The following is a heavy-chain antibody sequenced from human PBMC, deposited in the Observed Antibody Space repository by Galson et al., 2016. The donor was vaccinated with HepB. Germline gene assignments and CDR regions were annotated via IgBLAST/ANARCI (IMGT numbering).Heavy chain of an antibody. D-gene: IGHD2-15*01. V-gene: IGHV3-7*03. CDR2: IKHDGSET. CDR3: ARVGGCSGVGCQGRDWFDP. J-gene: IGHJ5*02. Sequence: SLRLSCAASGFSFSDYWMTWVRQAPGKGLECVASIKHDGSETKYVDSVKGRFIISRDNAKTSIHLQMSSLRADDTALYYCARVGGCSGVGCQGRDWFDPWGQGTLVTVSS. CDR1: GFSFSDYW.